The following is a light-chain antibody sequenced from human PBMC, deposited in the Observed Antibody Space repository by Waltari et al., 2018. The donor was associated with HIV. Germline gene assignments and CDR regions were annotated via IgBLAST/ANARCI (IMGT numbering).Light chain of an antibody. J-gene: IGLJ2*01. CDR2: ANT. CDR1: SSNIGAGYD. CDR3: QSFDSSLTTSGVI. Sequence: QSVLTQPPSVSGAPGQRVTISCTGSSSNIGAGYDVHWYQQLPGTAPKLLILANTNRPSGVPDRFSGSKSGSSASLAITGLQAEDEAHYYCQSFDSSLTTSGVIFGGGTKLTVL. V-gene: IGLV1-40*01.